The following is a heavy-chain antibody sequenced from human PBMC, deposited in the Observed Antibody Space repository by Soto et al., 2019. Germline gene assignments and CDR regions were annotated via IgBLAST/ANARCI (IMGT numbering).Heavy chain of an antibody. CDR1: GFTFSSYG. CDR3: AKDRRHATPYRAFDY. CDR2: ISYDGSNK. Sequence: QVQLVESGGGVVQPGRSLRLSCAASGFTFSSYGMHWVRQAPGKGLEWVAVISYDGSNKYYADSVKGRFTISRDNSKNTLYLQMNSLRAEDKAVYYCAKDRRHATPYRAFDYWGQGTLVTVSS. D-gene: IGHD1-26*01. V-gene: IGHV3-30*18. J-gene: IGHJ4*02.